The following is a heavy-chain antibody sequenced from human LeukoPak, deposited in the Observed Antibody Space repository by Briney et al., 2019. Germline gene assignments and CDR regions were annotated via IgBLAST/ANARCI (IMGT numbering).Heavy chain of an antibody. Sequence: SETLSLTCAVSGDSISSDYWSWIRQPPGKGLEWIGYIYYTGSTNYNPSLKSRVTISVDKSKNQFSLKLNSVTAADTAVYYCARDYCTSTTCPNWFDPWGQGTLVTVS. D-gene: IGHD2-2*01. CDR3: ARDYCTSTTCPNWFDP. V-gene: IGHV4-59*12. CDR1: GDSISSDY. CDR2: IYYTGST. J-gene: IGHJ5*02.